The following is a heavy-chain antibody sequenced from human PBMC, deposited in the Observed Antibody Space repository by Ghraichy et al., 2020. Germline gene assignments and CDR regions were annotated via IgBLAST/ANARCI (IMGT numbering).Heavy chain of an antibody. CDR3: ARGVGMATITDWFDP. Sequence: SVKVSCKASGGTFSSYAISWVRQAPGQGLEWMGGIIPIFGTANYAQKFQGRVTITADESTSTAYMELSSLRSEDTAVYYCARGVGMATITDWFDPWGQGTLVTVSS. CDR2: IIPIFGTA. J-gene: IGHJ5*02. D-gene: IGHD5-24*01. CDR1: GGTFSSYA. V-gene: IGHV1-69*13.